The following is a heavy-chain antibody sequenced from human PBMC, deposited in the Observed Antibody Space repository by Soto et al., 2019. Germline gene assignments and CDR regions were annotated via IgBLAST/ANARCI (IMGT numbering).Heavy chain of an antibody. D-gene: IGHD6-19*01. CDR3: AKDRSAAVAGRSWFDP. Sequence: GGSLRLSCAASGFTFSSYGMHWVRQAPGKGLEWVAVISYDGSNKYYADSVKGRFTISRDNSKNTLYLQMNSLRAEDTAVYYCAKDRSAAVAGRSWFDPWGQGTLVTVSS. CDR1: GFTFSSYG. V-gene: IGHV3-30*18. CDR2: ISYDGSNK. J-gene: IGHJ5*02.